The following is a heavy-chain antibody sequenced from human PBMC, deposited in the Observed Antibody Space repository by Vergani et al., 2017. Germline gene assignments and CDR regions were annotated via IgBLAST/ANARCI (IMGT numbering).Heavy chain of an antibody. Sequence: QVRLQESGPGLVKPSETLSLTCSVSGGSMSGYYWSWIRQPPGKELEWIGYMYHSGSTNYNPSLETRVTISGDTSKNQFYLKLNSVTAADTAMYYCARMGGYXEGDAFRIGYFDSWGPGILVTVSS. CDR1: GGSMSGYY. V-gene: IGHV4-59*12. D-gene: IGHD2-2*01. CDR2: MYHSGST. CDR3: ARMGGYXEGDAFRIGYFDS. J-gene: IGHJ4*02.